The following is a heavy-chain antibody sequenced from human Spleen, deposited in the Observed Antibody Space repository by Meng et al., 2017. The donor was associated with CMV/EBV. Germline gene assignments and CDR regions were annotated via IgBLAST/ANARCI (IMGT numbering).Heavy chain of an antibody. D-gene: IGHD6-6*01. J-gene: IGHJ6*02. CDR2: IYYSGTT. CDR1: GGSISSYY. Sequence: SETLSLTCTVSGGSISSYYWSWIRQPPGKGLEWIGYIYYSGTTNYNPSLKSRVTISVDTSKNQFSLKLSSVTAADTAVYYYARARRKGELAVRGYYYYYYGMDVWGQGTTVTVSS. V-gene: IGHV4-59*12. CDR3: ARARRKGELAVRGYYYYYYGMDV.